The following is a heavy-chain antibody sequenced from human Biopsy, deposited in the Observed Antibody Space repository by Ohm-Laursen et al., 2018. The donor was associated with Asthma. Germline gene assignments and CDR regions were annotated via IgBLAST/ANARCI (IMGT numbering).Heavy chain of an antibody. D-gene: IGHD4-17*01. Sequence: SSVKLSCKDHGDILSSFGITWVRKAPGAGLEWMGGVIPIYGTAHTAQRFPGRVTITADKSTSTAYMELTSLRKEDTAVYYCARGGYYGDRKHHNGLDVWGQGTTVTVSS. CDR3: ARGGYYGDRKHHNGLDV. CDR1: GDILSSFG. V-gene: IGHV1-69*06. J-gene: IGHJ6*02. CDR2: VIPIYGTA.